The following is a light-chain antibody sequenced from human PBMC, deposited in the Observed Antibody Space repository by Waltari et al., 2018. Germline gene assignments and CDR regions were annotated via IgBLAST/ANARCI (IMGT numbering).Light chain of an antibody. V-gene: IGKV3-20*01. J-gene: IGKJ2*01. CDR2: GTS. Sequence: EIVLTQSPGTLSLSPGERATLSCRASRSVSNTYLAWYQQKPGQAPRLLIYGTSTRATGIPARFSGSGSGTDFTLTISSLEPEDVGLYYCHQGSTWPRTFGQGTKLEI. CDR3: HQGSTWPRT. CDR1: RSVSNTY.